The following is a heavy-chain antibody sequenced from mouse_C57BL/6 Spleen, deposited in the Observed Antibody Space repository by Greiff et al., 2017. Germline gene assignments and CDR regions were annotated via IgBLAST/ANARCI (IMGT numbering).Heavy chain of an antibody. Sequence: EVMLVESGGGLVKPGGSLKLSCAASGFTFSDYGMHWVRQAPEKGLEWVAYISSGSSTIYYADTVKGRFTISRDNAKNTLFMQMTSLRSEDTAMYCCASYDGYYAFADWGQGTLVTVSA. CDR3: ASYDGYYAFAD. V-gene: IGHV5-17*01. CDR2: ISSGSSTI. J-gene: IGHJ3*01. D-gene: IGHD2-3*01. CDR1: GFTFSDYG.